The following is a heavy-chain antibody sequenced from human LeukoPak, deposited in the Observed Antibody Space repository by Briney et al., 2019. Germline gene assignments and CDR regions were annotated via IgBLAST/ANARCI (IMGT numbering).Heavy chain of an antibody. CDR1: GFIFSNYA. CDR3: ARDPAKFWSGHDY. J-gene: IGHJ4*02. Sequence: GGSLRLSCKASGFIFSNYAMSWVRQAPGKGLEWVSIITGSGGDSYYTDSVKGRFTLSRDNSKNTLFLQMNSLRAEDTAVYYCARDPAKFWSGHDYWGQGTLVTVSS. CDR2: ITGSGGDS. D-gene: IGHD3-3*01. V-gene: IGHV3-23*01.